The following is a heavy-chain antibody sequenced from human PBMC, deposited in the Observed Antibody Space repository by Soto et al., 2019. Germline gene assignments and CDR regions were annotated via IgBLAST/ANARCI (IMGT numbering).Heavy chain of an antibody. CDR3: ARDRGDGSPGGGY. V-gene: IGHV1-69*08. CDR2: IIPILGIA. J-gene: IGHJ4*02. Sequence: QVQLVQSGAEVKKPGSSVKVSCKASGGTFSSYTISWVRQAPGQGLEWMGRIIPILGIANYAQKFQGRVTITADKSTSTAYMELSSLSSEDTAVYYCARDRGDGSPGGGYWGQGTLVTVSS. D-gene: IGHD3-10*01. CDR1: GGTFSSYT.